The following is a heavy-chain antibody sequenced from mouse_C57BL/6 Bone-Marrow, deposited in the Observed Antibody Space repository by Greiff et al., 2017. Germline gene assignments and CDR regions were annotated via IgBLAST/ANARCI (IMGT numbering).Heavy chain of an antibody. Sequence: VQLQQSGAELVKPGASVKISCKASGYAFTSYWMNWVKQRPGQGLEWIGQIYPGDGDTNYNGKFKGKATLTADKSSSTAYMQLSSLTSEDSAVYFCERVALYYGGSYDYAMDYWGQGTSVTVSS. V-gene: IGHV1-80*01. D-gene: IGHD1-1*01. CDR1: GYAFTSYW. CDR2: IYPGDGDT. CDR3: ERVALYYGGSYDYAMDY. J-gene: IGHJ4*01.